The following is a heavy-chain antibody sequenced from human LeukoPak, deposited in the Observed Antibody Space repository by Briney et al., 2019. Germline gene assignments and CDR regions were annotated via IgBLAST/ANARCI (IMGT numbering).Heavy chain of an antibody. J-gene: IGHJ5*02. CDR1: GYTFTSYG. D-gene: IGHD1-1*01. V-gene: IGHV1-18*01. CDR3: ARDYGWNDKAADWFDP. Sequence: ASVKVSCKASGYTFTSYGISWVRQAPGQGLEWMGWISAYNGNTNYAQNLQGRVTMTRDTSISTAYMELSRLRSDDTAVYYCARDYGWNDKAADWFDPWGQGTLVTVSS. CDR2: ISAYNGNT.